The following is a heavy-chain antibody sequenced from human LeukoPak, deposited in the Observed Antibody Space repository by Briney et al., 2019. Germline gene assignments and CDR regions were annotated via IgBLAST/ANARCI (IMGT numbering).Heavy chain of an antibody. CDR3: ARSSGVWFGELSSSFDY. V-gene: IGHV4-59*08. Sequence: SETLSLTCTVSGGSISSYYWSWIRQPPGKGLEWIGYTYYSGSTNYSPSLKSRVTISVDTSKNQFSLKLSSVTAADTAVYYCARSSGVWFGELSSSFDYWDQGTLVTVSS. CDR1: GGSISSYY. J-gene: IGHJ4*02. D-gene: IGHD3-10*01. CDR2: TYYSGST.